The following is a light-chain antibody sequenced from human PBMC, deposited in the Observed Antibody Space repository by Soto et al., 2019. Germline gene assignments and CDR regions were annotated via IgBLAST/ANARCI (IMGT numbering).Light chain of an antibody. Sequence: QSVLTQPASVSGSPGQSITISCTGINSDVGGYNYVSRYKQHPGKAPKLMIYDVSNRPSGVSNRFSGSKSGNTASLTISGLQAEDEADYYCCSYTSSSTLVFGGGTKLTVL. CDR3: CSYTSSSTLV. V-gene: IGLV2-14*03. J-gene: IGLJ2*01. CDR1: NSDVGGYNY. CDR2: DVS.